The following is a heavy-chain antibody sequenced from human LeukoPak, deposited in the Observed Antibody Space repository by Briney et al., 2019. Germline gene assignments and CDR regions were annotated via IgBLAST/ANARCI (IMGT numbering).Heavy chain of an antibody. J-gene: IGHJ3*02. Sequence: ASVKVSCKASGYTFTNYYIHWVRQAPGQGLEWMGLISPGGDNTNYAQNFQGRVTMTRDTSASTVYMELSSLRSEDTAIYYCARIRDGYNDAYDIWGQGTVVTVPS. CDR2: ISPGGDNT. V-gene: IGHV1-46*01. D-gene: IGHD5-24*01. CDR3: ARIRDGYNDAYDI. CDR1: GYTFTNYY.